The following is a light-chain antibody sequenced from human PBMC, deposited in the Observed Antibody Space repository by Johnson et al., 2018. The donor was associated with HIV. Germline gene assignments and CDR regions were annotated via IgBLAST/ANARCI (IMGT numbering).Light chain of an antibody. V-gene: IGLV1-51*02. Sequence: QSVLTQPPSVSAAPGQKVTISCSGSSSNIGNNYVSWYQQLPGTAPKLLIYENNKRPSGIPDRFSGSKSGTSATLAITGLQTGDEADYYCGTWASSLSAEVFGTGTKVTVL. CDR3: GTWASSLSAEV. CDR1: SSNIGNNY. J-gene: IGLJ1*01. CDR2: ENN.